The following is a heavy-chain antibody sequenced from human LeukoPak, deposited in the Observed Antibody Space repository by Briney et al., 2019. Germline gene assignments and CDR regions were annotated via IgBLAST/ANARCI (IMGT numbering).Heavy chain of an antibody. D-gene: IGHD1-7*01. V-gene: IGHV3-23*01. J-gene: IGHJ4*02. Sequence: GGSLRLSCAASGFTFSSYAMSWVRQAPGKGLEWVSAISGSGGSTYYADSVKGRFTISRGDSKNTLYLQMNSLRAEDTAVYYCAKSVSWNYYFDYWGQGTLVTVSS. CDR2: ISGSGGST. CDR3: AKSVSWNYYFDY. CDR1: GFTFSSYA.